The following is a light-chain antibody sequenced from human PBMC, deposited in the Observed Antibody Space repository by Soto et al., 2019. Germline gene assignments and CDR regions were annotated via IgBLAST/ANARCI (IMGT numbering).Light chain of an antibody. CDR2: GAS. J-gene: IGKJ1*01. Sequence: EVVLDQSPGTVSLSPRERATLSCMASQTVRNNYLAWYQQKPGQAPRLLIYGASNRATGIPDRFSGSGSGTDFTLTISRLEPEDFAVYYCQQYGSSPPWTFGQGSKVDIK. CDR3: QQYGSSPPWT. CDR1: QTVRNNY. V-gene: IGKV3-20*01.